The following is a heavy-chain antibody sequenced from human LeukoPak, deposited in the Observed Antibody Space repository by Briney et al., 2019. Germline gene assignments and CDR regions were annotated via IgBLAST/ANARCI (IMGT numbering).Heavy chain of an antibody. J-gene: IGHJ4*02. CDR1: GGSISTSSYY. Sequence: SETLSLTCTVSGGSISTSSYYWGWIRQPPGEGLEWIGSIYYSGSTYYNPSLKSRVTISVDTSKNQFSLKLTSVTAADTAVYYCARTLYSSGWYRYFDYWGQGTLVTVSS. CDR3: ARTLYSSGWYRYFDY. D-gene: IGHD6-19*01. CDR2: IYYSGST. V-gene: IGHV4-39*01.